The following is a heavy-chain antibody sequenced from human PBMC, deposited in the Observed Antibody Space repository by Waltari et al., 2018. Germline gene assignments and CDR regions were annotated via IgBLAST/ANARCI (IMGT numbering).Heavy chain of an antibody. CDR2: IYSGVST. CDR3: AQLVIYYYYMDV. Sequence: EVQLLESGGGLGQPGGSLRLSCAASGFTFSRYAMSWVRQAPGKGLELVSVIYSGVSTYYADSVNGRFTISRDNSKNTLYLQMNSLRAEDTAVYYCAQLVIYYYYMDVWGKGTTVTVSS. V-gene: IGHV3-23*03. CDR1: GFTFSRYA. D-gene: IGHD6-6*01. J-gene: IGHJ6*03.